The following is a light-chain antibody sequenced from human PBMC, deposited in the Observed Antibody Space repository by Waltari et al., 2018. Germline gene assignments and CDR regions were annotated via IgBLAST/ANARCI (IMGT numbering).Light chain of an antibody. J-gene: IGLJ3*02. V-gene: IGLV4-69*01. CDR1: SGHSNYA. CDR3: QTGGFGIWV. CDR2: VNSDGSH. Sequence: QLLLTQSPSASASLGASVKLTCTVSSGHSNYAIAWHQQHPHKGPRYLMKVNSDGSHIKGDGIPDRFSGSSSGAERYLTISSLQSEDEADYYCQTGGFGIWVFGGGTKLTVL.